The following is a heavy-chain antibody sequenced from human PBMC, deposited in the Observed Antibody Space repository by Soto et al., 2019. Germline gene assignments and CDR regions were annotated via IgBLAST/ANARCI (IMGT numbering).Heavy chain of an antibody. CDR3: ARGTSWGDHRPLKPTAGDPFDI. V-gene: IGHV4-34*12. J-gene: IGHJ3*02. CDR2: TIHSGSI. Sequence: IGETIHSGSITYTPSLKSRVTISVDTSKNQFSLKLSSVTAADTAVYYCARGTSWGDHRPLKPTAGDPFDIWGQGTMVTVS. D-gene: IGHD3-16*01.